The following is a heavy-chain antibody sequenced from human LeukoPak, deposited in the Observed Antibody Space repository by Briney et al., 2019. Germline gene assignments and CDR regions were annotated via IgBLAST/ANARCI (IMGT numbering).Heavy chain of an antibody. D-gene: IGHD6-13*01. V-gene: IGHV4-59*01. CDR1: GDSISSYS. J-gene: IGHJ2*01. Sequence: SESLSLTCTVSGDSISSYSWSWIRQPPGKGLEWIGYVYYSGSTNYNPSLKSRVTISADTSKNQFSLKVRSVTAADTAVYYCARDPPQPGITAAGYFDLWGRGTLVTASS. CDR3: ARDPPQPGITAAGYFDL. CDR2: VYYSGST.